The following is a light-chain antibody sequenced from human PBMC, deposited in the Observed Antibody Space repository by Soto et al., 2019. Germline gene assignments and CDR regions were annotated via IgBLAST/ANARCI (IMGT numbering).Light chain of an antibody. CDR1: QTINLY. Sequence: DIQMTQSPSSLSASVGDRVTLTCRASQTINLYLNWFQRKPGKAPKALIFAVSNLHSGVPSRFSGSGSGTDFTLTISSLQRDDFATYYCQHTDGSPYTFGQGTKLEIK. J-gene: IGKJ2*01. V-gene: IGKV1-39*01. CDR2: AVS. CDR3: QHTDGSPYT.